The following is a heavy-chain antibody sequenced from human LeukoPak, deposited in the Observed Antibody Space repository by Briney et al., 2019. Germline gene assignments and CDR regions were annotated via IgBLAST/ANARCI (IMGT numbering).Heavy chain of an antibody. CDR2: IYYSGTT. CDR1: GGSISSDYY. CDR3: ARRLAGGYSCLDY. D-gene: IGHD3-22*01. V-gene: IGHV4-31*03. Sequence: SQTLSLTCTVSGGSISSDYYWSWIRQLPGKGLEWIGYIYYSGTTYYNTSLKSRVTISLDTSKNQFSLKLSSVTAADTAVYYCARRLAGGYSCLDYWGQGALVTVSS. J-gene: IGHJ4*02.